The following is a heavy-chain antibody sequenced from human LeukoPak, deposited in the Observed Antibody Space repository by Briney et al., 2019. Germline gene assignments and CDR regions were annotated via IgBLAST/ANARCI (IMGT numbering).Heavy chain of an antibody. V-gene: IGHV4-59*01. CDR1: GGSISSYY. D-gene: IGHD5-18*01. Sequence: SETLSLTCTVSGGSISSYYWSWIRQPPGKGLEWIGYIYYSGSTNYNPSLKSRVTISVDTSKNQFSLKLSSVTAADTAVYYCATLDTAMGYYFDYWGQGTLVTVSS. J-gene: IGHJ4*02. CDR2: IYYSGST. CDR3: ATLDTAMGYYFDY.